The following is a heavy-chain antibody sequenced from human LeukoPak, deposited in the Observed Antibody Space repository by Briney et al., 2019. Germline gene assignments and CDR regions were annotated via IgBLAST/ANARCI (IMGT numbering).Heavy chain of an antibody. Sequence: PSETLSLTCTVSGGSISSYYWSWIRQPPGKGLEWIGYIYYSGSTNYNPSLKSRVTISVDTSKNQFSLKLSSVTAADTAVYYCARAGQQLDNWFDPWGQGTLVTVSS. J-gene: IGHJ5*02. CDR2: IYYSGST. CDR1: GGSISSYY. D-gene: IGHD6-13*01. V-gene: IGHV4-59*01. CDR3: ARAGQQLDNWFDP.